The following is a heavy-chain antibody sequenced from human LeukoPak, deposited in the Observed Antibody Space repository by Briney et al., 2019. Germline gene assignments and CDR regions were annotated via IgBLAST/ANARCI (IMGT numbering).Heavy chain of an antibody. Sequence: AGGSLRLSCAASGFTFSNYAMSWVRQAPGKGLEWVSAISGSGFSTYYADSVKGRFTISRDNAKNSLYLQVNSLKSEDTAVYYCARVNHGYGPDYWGQGTLVTVSS. V-gene: IGHV3-23*01. CDR2: ISGSGFST. D-gene: IGHD1-14*01. CDR3: ARVNHGYGPDY. CDR1: GFTFSNYA. J-gene: IGHJ4*02.